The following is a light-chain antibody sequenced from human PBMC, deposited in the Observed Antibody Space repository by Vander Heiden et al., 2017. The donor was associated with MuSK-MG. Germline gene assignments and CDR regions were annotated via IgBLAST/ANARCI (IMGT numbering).Light chain of an antibody. CDR1: QDISTW. CDR2: TAS. V-gene: IGKV1D-16*01. CDR3: QQDDSYPRT. Sequence: DIQVTQSPSSLSASVGDRVTITCRASQDISTWLAWYQQKPGKAPKTLIYTASSLQSGVPSRFSGSGYGTEFTLTIVNLQPEDFATYYCQQDDSYPRTFGQGTKLDSK. J-gene: IGKJ2*01.